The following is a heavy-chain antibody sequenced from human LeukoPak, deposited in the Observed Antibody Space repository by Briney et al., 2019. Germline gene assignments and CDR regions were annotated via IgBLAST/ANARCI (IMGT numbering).Heavy chain of an antibody. V-gene: IGHV4-34*01. J-gene: IGHJ3*02. CDR3: ASLLGYCSSTSCFDAFDI. CDR2: INHSGST. D-gene: IGHD2-2*01. CDR1: GGSFSGCY. Sequence: SETLSLTCAVYGGSFSGCYWSWIRQPPGKGLEWIGEINHSGSTNYNPSLKSRVTISVDTSKNQFSLKLSSVTAADTAVYYCASLLGYCSSTSCFDAFDIWGQGTMVTVSS.